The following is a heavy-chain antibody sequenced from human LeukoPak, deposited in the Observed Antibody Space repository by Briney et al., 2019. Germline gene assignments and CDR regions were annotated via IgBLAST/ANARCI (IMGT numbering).Heavy chain of an antibody. V-gene: IGHV1-69*01. D-gene: IGHD6-13*01. J-gene: IGHJ5*02. Sequence: GSSVKVSCKASGGTFSSYAISWVRQAPGQGLEWMGGIIPIFGTANYAQKFQGRVTITADESTSTAYMELSSLRSEDTAVYYCAREPVAAATYRSFGWFDPWGQGTLVTVSS. CDR1: GGTFSSYA. CDR2: IIPIFGTA. CDR3: AREPVAAATYRSFGWFDP.